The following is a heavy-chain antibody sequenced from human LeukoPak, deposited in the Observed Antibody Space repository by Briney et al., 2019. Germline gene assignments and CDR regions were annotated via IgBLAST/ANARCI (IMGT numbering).Heavy chain of an antibody. Sequence: PSETLSLTCAVYGGSFSGYYWSWIRQPPGKGLEWIGEINHSGSTNYNPSLKSRVTMSVDTSKNQFSLKLSSVTAADTAVYYCARFDYYDSSGSDAFDIWGQGTMVTVSS. CDR1: GGSFSGYY. J-gene: IGHJ3*02. D-gene: IGHD3-22*01. V-gene: IGHV4-34*01. CDR3: ARFDYYDSSGSDAFDI. CDR2: INHSGST.